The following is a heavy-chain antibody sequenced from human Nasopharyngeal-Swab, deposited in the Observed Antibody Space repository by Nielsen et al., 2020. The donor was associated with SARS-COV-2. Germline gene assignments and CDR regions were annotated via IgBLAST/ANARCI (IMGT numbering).Heavy chain of an antibody. CDR1: GFTFSSFW. D-gene: IGHD6-19*01. CDR2: INGDGSAR. J-gene: IGHJ5*02. CDR3: ARVMGSGWFP. Sequence: GESLKISCVGTGFTFSSFWMNWVRQAPGKGLEWVANINGDGSARFYVDSVRGRFTVSRDNAKNSLYLQMNSLRAEDTAVYYCARVMGSGWFPWGQGTLVTVSS. V-gene: IGHV3-7*01.